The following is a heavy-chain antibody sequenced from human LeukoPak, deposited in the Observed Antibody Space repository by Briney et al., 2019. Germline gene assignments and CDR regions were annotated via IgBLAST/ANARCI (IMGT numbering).Heavy chain of an antibody. D-gene: IGHD2-21*02. CDR3: ARRYCGGDCYSDY. Sequence: PSETLSLTCTVSGGSISSYYWSWIRQPPGKGLEWIGYIYYSGSTNYNPSLKSRATISVDTSKNQFSLKLSSVTAADTAVYYCARRYCGGDCYSDYWGQGTLVTVSS. CDR2: IYYSGST. V-gene: IGHV4-59*08. CDR1: GGSISSYY. J-gene: IGHJ4*02.